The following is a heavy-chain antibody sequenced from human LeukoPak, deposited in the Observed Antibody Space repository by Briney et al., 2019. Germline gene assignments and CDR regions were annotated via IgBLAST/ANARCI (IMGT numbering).Heavy chain of an antibody. CDR2: IYTSGST. CDR1: GGSISSGSYY. Sequence: ASETLSLTCTVSGGSISSGSYYWSWIRQPAGKGLEWIGRIYTSGSTNYNPSLKSRVTISVDTSKNQFSLKLSSMTAADTAVYYCAREVPYGSGSYYNYWGQGTLVTVSS. CDR3: AREVPYGSGSYYNY. D-gene: IGHD3-10*01. J-gene: IGHJ4*02. V-gene: IGHV4-61*02.